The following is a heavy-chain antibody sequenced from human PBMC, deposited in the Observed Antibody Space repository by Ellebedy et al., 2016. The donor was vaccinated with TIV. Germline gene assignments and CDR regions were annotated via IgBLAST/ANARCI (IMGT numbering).Heavy chain of an antibody. D-gene: IGHD3-10*01. CDR1: GFTFDDYG. J-gene: IGHJ5*02. V-gene: IGHV3-20*01. CDR3: VRHHVGISWNWFDP. CDR2: INWNGSRT. Sequence: GGSLRLXXAASGFTFDDYGMSWVRQAPGKGLEWVSGINWNGSRTGFADSVKGRFTISRDNAKNSLYLQMKNLRAEDTALYRCVRHHVGISWNWFDPWGQGTLVTVSS.